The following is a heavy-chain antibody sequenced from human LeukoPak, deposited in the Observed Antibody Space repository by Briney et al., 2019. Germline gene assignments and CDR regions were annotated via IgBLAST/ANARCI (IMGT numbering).Heavy chain of an antibody. V-gene: IGHV1-2*02. Sequence: ASVKVSCKASGYTFTGYHMHWVRQAPGQGLERMGWINPNSGGTNYAQKFQGRVTMTRDTPISTAYMELSRLRSDDTAVYYCARVVVGATCDYWGQGTLVTVSS. CDR3: ARVVVGATCDY. CDR1: GYTFTGYH. J-gene: IGHJ4*02. D-gene: IGHD1-26*01. CDR2: INPNSGGT.